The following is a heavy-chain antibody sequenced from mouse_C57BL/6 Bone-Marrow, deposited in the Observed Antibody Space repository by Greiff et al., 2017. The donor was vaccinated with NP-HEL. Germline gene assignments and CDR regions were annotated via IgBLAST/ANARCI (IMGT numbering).Heavy chain of an antibody. CDR2: IYPGDGDT. Sequence: QVQLQQSGPELVKPGASVKISCTASGYTFSTSWMNWMKQRPGKGLEWIGRIYPGDGDTHYSGNFEGKASLTADKSSNSAYMQLSSLTSEDSAVYFGARGESWGAFFDYGGQGTTLTVSS. CDR3: ARGESWGAFFDY. J-gene: IGHJ2*01. CDR1: GYTFSTSW. D-gene: IGHD6-1*01. V-gene: IGHV1-82*01.